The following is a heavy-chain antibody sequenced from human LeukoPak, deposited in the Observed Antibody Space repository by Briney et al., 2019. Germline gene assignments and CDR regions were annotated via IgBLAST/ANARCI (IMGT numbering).Heavy chain of an antibody. J-gene: IGHJ5*02. Sequence: GSSVTVSFTASGGTFSSYAISWVRQAPAQGLEWMGRIIPILGIANYAQKFQGRVTITADKSTSTAYMELSRLRSEDTAVYYCARDITMVRGVHLPNWFDPWGQGTLVTVSS. V-gene: IGHV1-69*04. CDR1: GGTFSSYA. D-gene: IGHD3-10*01. CDR3: ARDITMVRGVHLPNWFDP. CDR2: IIPILGIA.